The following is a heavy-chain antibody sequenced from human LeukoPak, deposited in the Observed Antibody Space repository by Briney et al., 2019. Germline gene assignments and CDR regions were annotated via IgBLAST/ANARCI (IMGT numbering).Heavy chain of an antibody. Sequence: SGGSLRLSCAASGFTFNTYSMVWVRQALGRGLEWISYISSGSDTIHYTDSVKGRFTISRDNAKNSLYLHMNSLRAEDTAVYYCARSIAANFDYWGQGTLVTVSS. D-gene: IGHD6-6*01. J-gene: IGHJ4*02. CDR2: ISSGSDTI. CDR1: GFTFNTYS. CDR3: ARSIAANFDY. V-gene: IGHV3-48*01.